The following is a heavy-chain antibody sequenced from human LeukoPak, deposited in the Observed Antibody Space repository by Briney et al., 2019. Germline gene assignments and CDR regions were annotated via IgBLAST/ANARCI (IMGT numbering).Heavy chain of an antibody. J-gene: IGHJ4*02. D-gene: IGHD3-3*01. CDR2: ISSSSSTI. CDR1: GFTFSSYS. Sequence: QPGGSLRLSCAASGFTFSSYSMNWVRQAPGKGLEWVSYISSSSSTIYYADSVKGRFTISRDIAKNSLYLQMNSLRAEDTAVYYCARPMYYDFWSGYPLYLGYWGQGTLVTVSS. V-gene: IGHV3-48*01. CDR3: ARPMYYDFWSGYPLYLGY.